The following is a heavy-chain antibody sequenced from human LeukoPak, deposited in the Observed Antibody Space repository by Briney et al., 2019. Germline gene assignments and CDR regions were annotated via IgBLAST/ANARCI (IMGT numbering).Heavy chain of an antibody. D-gene: IGHD1-14*01. J-gene: IGHJ3*02. Sequence: PSETLSLTCTVSGGSISSYYWSWIPHPPGKGLEWMGYIYYSGSTNYNLSLKSRVTISVDTSKNQFSLKLSSVTAADTAVYYCARVEILGGWPGAFDIWGQGTMVTVSS. V-gene: IGHV4-59*01. CDR2: IYYSGST. CDR3: ARVEILGGWPGAFDI. CDR1: GGSISSYY.